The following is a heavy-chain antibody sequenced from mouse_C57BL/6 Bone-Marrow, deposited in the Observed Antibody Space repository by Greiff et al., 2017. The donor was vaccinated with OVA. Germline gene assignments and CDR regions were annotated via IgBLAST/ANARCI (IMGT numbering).Heavy chain of an antibody. Sequence: VQLQQSGAELVRPVASVTLSCKASGYTFTDYEMHWVKPTPVHGLELIGAIDPETGGTAYNQKFKGKAILTADKSSSTAYMELRSLTSEDSAVYYCTRGYSNYYAMDYWGQGTSVTVSS. V-gene: IGHV1-15*01. CDR2: IDPETGGT. CDR1: GYTFTDYE. J-gene: IGHJ4*01. D-gene: IGHD2-5*01. CDR3: TRGYSNYYAMDY.